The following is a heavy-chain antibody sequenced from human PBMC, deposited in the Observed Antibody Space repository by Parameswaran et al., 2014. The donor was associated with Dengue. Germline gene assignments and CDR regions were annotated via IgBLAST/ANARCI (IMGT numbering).Heavy chain of an antibody. D-gene: IGHD3-3*01. J-gene: IGHJ6*02. Sequence: WVRQAPGQGLEWMGIINPSGGSTSYAQKFQGRVTMTRDTSTSTVYMELSSLRSEDTAVYYCARDRDDFWSGYNNYYYYGMDVWGQGTTVTVSS. CDR2: INPSGGST. CDR3: ARDRDDFWSGYNNYYYYGMDV. V-gene: IGHV1-46*01.